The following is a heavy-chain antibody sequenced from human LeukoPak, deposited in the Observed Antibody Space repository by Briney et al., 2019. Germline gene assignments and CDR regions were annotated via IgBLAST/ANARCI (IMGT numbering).Heavy chain of an antibody. Sequence: GGSLRLSCAASGFTFSSYAMSWVRQAPGKGLEWVSAISGSGGSTYYADSVKGRFTISRDNSKNTLYLQMNSLRAEDTAVYYCAKYKIGSGWPYYFDYWGQGTLVTVSS. CDR1: GFTFSSYA. CDR2: ISGSGGST. V-gene: IGHV3-23*01. CDR3: AKYKIGSGWPYYFDY. D-gene: IGHD6-19*01. J-gene: IGHJ4*02.